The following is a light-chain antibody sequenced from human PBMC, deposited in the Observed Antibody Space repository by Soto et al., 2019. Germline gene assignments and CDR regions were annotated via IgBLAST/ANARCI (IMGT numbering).Light chain of an antibody. CDR3: SSYTSSNTYV. CDR2: DVS. CDR1: SSDVGSYNR. Sequence: QSALTQPPPVSGSPGQSVTISCTGTSSDVGSYNRVSWYQQPPGTAPKLMIYDVSNRPSGVPDRFSGSKSGNTASLTISGLQAEDEADYYCSSYTSSNTYVFGTGTKVTVL. J-gene: IGLJ1*01. V-gene: IGLV2-18*02.